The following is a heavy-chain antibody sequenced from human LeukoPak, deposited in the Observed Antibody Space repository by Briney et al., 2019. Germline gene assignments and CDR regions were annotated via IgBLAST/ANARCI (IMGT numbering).Heavy chain of an antibody. Sequence: PSETLSLTCAVYGGSFSGYYWSWIRQPPGKGLEWIGEINHSGSTNYNPSLKSRVTISVDTSKNQFSLKLSSVTAADTAVYYCARVRSAAAYTLTYTRNLYFDYWGQGTLVTVSS. J-gene: IGHJ4*02. CDR3: ARVRSAAAYTLTYTRNLYFDY. CDR1: GGSFSGYY. CDR2: INHSGST. D-gene: IGHD6-13*01. V-gene: IGHV4-34*01.